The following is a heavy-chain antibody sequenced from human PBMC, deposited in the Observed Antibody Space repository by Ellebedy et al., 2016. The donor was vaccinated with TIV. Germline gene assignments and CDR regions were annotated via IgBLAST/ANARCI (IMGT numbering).Heavy chain of an antibody. V-gene: IGHV4-59*08. CDR3: ARLWTGVSTHLDY. J-gene: IGHJ4*02. CDR1: GGSISSYY. D-gene: IGHD1-1*01. CDR2: IYYSGST. Sequence: MPSETLSLTCTVSGGSISSYYWSWIRQPPGKGLEWIGYIYYSGSTNYNPSLKSRVTMTVDPSKDQFSLKLHSRTAADTALYYCARLWTGVSTHLDYWGQGTLVTVSS.